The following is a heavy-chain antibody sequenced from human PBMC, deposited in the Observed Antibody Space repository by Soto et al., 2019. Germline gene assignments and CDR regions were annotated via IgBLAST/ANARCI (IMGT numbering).Heavy chain of an antibody. CDR1: GLRFAGYA. V-gene: IGHV3-23*01. CDR3: PQPQNFNAYYTAFDS. CDR2: VSGGGAST. J-gene: IGHJ4*02. D-gene: IGHD3-3*01. Sequence: LRLSCIVSGLRFAGYALAWVRQAPGKGLEWVAAVSGGGASTYYADSVKGRFSISRDKSGNLVYLQINSLTAGDTAVYYCPQPQNFNAYYTAFDSWGPGTRVTVSS.